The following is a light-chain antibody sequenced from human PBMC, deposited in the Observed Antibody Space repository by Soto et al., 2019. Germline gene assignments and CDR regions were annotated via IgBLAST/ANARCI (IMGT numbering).Light chain of an antibody. CDR3: GSYTTSSNYV. V-gene: IGLV2-14*03. Sequence: SSLTRPASVSGSPGQSITISCTGTSSDVDAYNYVSWYQQHPGKVPKLMIYDVNNRPSGISNRFSGSKSGNTASLTISGLQAEDEADYYCGSYTTSSNYVFGTGTKVTVL. CDR2: DVN. CDR1: SSDVDAYNY. J-gene: IGLJ1*01.